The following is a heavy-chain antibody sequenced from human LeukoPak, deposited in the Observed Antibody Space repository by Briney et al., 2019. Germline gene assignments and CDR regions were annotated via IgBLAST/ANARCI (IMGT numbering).Heavy chain of an antibody. CDR2: IFYSGNS. CDR1: GASINSKNY. CDR3: ARSRSIDYGDYGWFVY. Sequence: SETLSLTCTVSGASINSKNYWAWIRQPPGKGLEWIGSIFYSGNSYYNASLKSRVTISVDTSKNQFSLNLSSVTAADTAVYYCARSRSIDYGDYGWFVYWGQGTLVTVS. D-gene: IGHD4-17*01. V-gene: IGHV4-39*07. J-gene: IGHJ4*02.